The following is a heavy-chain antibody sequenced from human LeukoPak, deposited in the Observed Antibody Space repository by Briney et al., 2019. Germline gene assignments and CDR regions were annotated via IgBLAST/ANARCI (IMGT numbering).Heavy chain of an antibody. D-gene: IGHD2-15*01. CDR3: ARSLIAAGNWFDP. J-gene: IGHJ5*02. V-gene: IGHV4-30-4*01. CDR1: GGSISSGDYY. Sequence: PSETLSLTCTVSGGSISSGDYYWSWIRQPPGKGLEWIGYIYYSGSTYYNPSLKSRVTISVDTSKNQLSLKLSSVTAADTAVYYCARSLIAAGNWFDPWGQGTLVTVSS. CDR2: IYYSGST.